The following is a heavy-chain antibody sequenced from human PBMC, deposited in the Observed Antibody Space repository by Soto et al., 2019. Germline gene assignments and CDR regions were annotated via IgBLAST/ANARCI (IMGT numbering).Heavy chain of an antibody. CDR3: ARIYYYMDV. CDR1: GFTFDDYA. Sequence: EVQLVESGGGLVQPGRSLRLSCAASGFTFDDYAMHWVRQAPGKGLEWVSGISWNSGSIGYADSVKGRFTISRDNAKNSLYLQMNSLRAEDTALYYCARIYYYMDVWGKGTMVTVSS. V-gene: IGHV3-9*01. J-gene: IGHJ6*03. CDR2: ISWNSGSI.